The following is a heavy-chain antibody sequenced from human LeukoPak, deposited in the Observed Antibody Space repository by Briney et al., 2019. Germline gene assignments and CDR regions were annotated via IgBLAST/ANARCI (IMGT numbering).Heavy chain of an antibody. CDR2: IINDGSRT. Sequence: GGSLRLSCAASGFTFSSYWMHWVRQAPGKGLVWVSHIINDGSRTIYADSVKGRFTISRDNAKNTVYLQMNSLRAEDTAVYYCARSDGGFDYWGQGTLVTVSA. D-gene: IGHD5-24*01. J-gene: IGHJ4*02. CDR1: GFTFSSYW. V-gene: IGHV3-74*01. CDR3: ARSDGGFDY.